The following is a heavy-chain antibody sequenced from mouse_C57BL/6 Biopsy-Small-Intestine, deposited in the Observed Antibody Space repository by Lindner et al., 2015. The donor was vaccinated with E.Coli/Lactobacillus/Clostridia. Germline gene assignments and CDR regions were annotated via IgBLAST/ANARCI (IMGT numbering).Heavy chain of an antibody. V-gene: IGHV14-2*02. D-gene: IGHD1-1*01. Sequence: NYAQKVQGRVTMTTDTSTSTAYMELRSLRSDDTAVYYCARDSSSWYYYFYGMDVWGQGTTVTVSP. CDR3: ARDSSSWYYYFYGMDV. J-gene: IGHJ1*01.